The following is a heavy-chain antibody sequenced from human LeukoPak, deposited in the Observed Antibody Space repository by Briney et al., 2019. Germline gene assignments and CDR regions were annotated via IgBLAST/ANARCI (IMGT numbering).Heavy chain of an antibody. V-gene: IGHV4-4*07. D-gene: IGHD5-12*01. CDR3: ARDRSGYSEYYFDY. Sequence: SATLSLACTVAAASTNTYCCSCIRQPAETRLEWSARIYPSGSNYYNPSLKSRVTISIDKSKNQFSLRLTSVTAADTAVYYCARDRSGYSEYYFDYWGQGSLVTVSS. CDR2: IYPSGSN. CDR1: AASTNTYC. J-gene: IGHJ4*02.